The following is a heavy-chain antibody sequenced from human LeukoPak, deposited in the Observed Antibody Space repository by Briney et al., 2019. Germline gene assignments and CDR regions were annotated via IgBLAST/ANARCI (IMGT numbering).Heavy chain of an antibody. CDR3: ARDHGDKPLDY. CDR2: INHSGST. J-gene: IGHJ4*02. V-gene: IGHV4-34*01. CDR1: GGSFSGYY. D-gene: IGHD4-17*01. Sequence: PSETLSLTCAVYGGSFSGYYWSWIRQPPGKGLEWIGEINHSGSTNYNPSLKSRVTISVDTSKNQFSLKLSSVTAADTAVYYCARDHGDKPLDYWGQGTLVTVSS.